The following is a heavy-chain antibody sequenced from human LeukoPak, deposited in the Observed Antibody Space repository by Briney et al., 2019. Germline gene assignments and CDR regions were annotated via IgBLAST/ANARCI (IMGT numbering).Heavy chain of an antibody. Sequence: ASVKVSCKVSGYTLTELSMHWVRQAPGQGLEWMGWINPNSGGTNYAQKFQGRVTMTRDTSISTAYMELSRLRSDDTAVYYCARGYGGNSGPIDYWGQGTLVTVSS. CDR3: ARGYGGNSGPIDY. J-gene: IGHJ4*02. CDR2: INPNSGGT. CDR1: GYTLTELS. D-gene: IGHD4-23*01. V-gene: IGHV1-2*02.